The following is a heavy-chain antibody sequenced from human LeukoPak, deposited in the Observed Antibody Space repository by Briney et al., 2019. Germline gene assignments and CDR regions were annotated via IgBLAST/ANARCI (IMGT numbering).Heavy chain of an antibody. CDR3: AKEGVGGGSGSYYIYYFDY. J-gene: IGHJ4*02. CDR1: GFTFDDYA. CDR2: ISGDGGST. Sequence: GGSLRLSCAASGFTFDDYAMHWVRQAPGQGLEWVSLISGDGGSTYYADSVKGRFTISRDNSKNSLYLQMNSLRTEDTALYYCAKEGVGGGSGSYYIYYFDYWGQGTLVTVSS. V-gene: IGHV3-43*02. D-gene: IGHD3-10*01.